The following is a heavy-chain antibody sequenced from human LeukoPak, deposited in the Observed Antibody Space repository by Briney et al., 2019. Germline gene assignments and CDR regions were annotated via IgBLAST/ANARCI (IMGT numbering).Heavy chain of an antibody. CDR2: IYPGDSDT. V-gene: IGHV5-51*01. CDR1: GYSFTSYW. Sequence: GESLKISCKGSGYSFTSYWIGWVRQMPGKGLEWMGIIYPGDSDTRYSPSFQGQVTISADKSISTAYLQWSSLKASDTAMYYCARQVVATHRGDYFDYWGQGTLVTVSS. J-gene: IGHJ4*02. CDR3: ARQVVATHRGDYFDY. D-gene: IGHD5-12*01.